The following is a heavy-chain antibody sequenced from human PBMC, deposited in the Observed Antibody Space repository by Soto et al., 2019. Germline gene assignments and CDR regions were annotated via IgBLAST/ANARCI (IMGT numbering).Heavy chain of an antibody. CDR3: AKTLYYYDTSGYQ. V-gene: IGHV3-23*01. D-gene: IGHD3-22*01. CDR1: GFTFSSYA. Sequence: GGSLSPSCAASGFTFSSYAMSWVRQAPGKGLEWVSAISASGAYTYYADSVKGRFTISRDNSKNTLYLQMNSLRAEDTAVYYCAKTLYYYDTSGYQWGQGTLVTVSS. J-gene: IGHJ4*02. CDR2: ISASGAYT.